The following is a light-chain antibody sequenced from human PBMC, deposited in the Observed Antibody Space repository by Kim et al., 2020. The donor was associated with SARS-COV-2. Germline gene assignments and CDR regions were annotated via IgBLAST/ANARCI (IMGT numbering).Light chain of an antibody. CDR1: NLGEKY. CDR3: QAWDSSTAV. V-gene: IGLV3-1*01. CDR2: QDD. Sequence: VAPGQAANITCSGDNLGEKYTFWYQKRPGQSPALVIFQDDRRPSGIPERFSGSNSGNTATLTITGTQPMDEADYFCQAWDSSTAVFGGGTQLTVL. J-gene: IGLJ3*02.